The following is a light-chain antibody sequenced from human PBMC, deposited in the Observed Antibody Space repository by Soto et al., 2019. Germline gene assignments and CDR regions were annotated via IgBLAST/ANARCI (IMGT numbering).Light chain of an antibody. J-gene: IGLJ1*01. CDR1: SSYVGSYNL. Sequence: QSVLTQPASVSGSPGQSITISCTGTSSYVGSYNLVSWYQQHTGKAPKLMIYEGSKRPSGVSNRFSGSKSGNTASLTISGLQAEDEADYYCCSYAGSSTYVFGTGTKVTVL. CDR2: EGS. CDR3: CSYAGSSTYV. V-gene: IGLV2-23*01.